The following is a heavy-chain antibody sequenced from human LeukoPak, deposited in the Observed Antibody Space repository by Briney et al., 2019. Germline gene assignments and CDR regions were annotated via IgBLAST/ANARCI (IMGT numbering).Heavy chain of an antibody. CDR1: GSSFSTIY. D-gene: IGHD1-26*01. CDR2: INVDGTAE. Sequence: GGSLRLSCAASGSSFSTIYMSWVRQTPGQGLEWVANINVDGTAEYYVDSVKGRFTISRDNAKNSLYLQMNSLRAEDTAVYYCARDPYRFAFDIWGQGTVVLVSS. J-gene: IGHJ3*02. CDR3: ARDPYRFAFDI. V-gene: IGHV3-7*03.